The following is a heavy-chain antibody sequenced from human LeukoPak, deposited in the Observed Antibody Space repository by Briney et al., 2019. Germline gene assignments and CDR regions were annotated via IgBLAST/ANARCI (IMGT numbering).Heavy chain of an antibody. V-gene: IGHV3-7*05. CDR1: GFTFRSYW. CDR3: ARDRTLGAILY. CDR2: INQDGSEK. D-gene: IGHD2-21*01. J-gene: IGHJ4*02. Sequence: PGGSLRLSCAASGFTFRSYWMSWVRQAPGKGLEWVANINQDGSEKYYVDSVKGRFTISRDNTKNSLYLQMKSLRGEDTAVYYCARDRTLGAILYWGQGTPVTVSS.